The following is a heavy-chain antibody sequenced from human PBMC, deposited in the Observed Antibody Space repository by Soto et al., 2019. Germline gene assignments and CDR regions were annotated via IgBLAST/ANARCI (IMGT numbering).Heavy chain of an antibody. CDR1: GFTFSSYG. D-gene: IGHD3-16*01. V-gene: IGHV3-33*01. J-gene: IGHJ3*02. Sequence: GGSLRLSCAASGFTFSSYGMHWVRQAPGKGLEWVAVIWYDGSNKYYADSVKGRFTISRDNSKNTLYLQMNSLRAEDTAVYYCARAAYEEPHFDIWGQGTMVTVSS. CDR2: IWYDGSNK. CDR3: ARAAYEEPHFDI.